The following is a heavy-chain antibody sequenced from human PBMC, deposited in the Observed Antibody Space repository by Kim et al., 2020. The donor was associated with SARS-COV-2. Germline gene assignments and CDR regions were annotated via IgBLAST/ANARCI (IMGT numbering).Heavy chain of an antibody. D-gene: IGHD6-19*01. CDR2: IDPSDSYT. J-gene: IGHJ4*02. V-gene: IGHV5-10-1*01. CDR3: ARHSDVATIAVAIDF. Sequence: GESLQISCKGSGYSFTNYWISWVRQMPGKGLEWMGHIDPSDSYTNYSPSFQGHVTISIDKSISTAYLQWNSLKASDTAMYFCARHSDVATIAVAIDFWGQGTPLTVSS. CDR1: GYSFTNYW.